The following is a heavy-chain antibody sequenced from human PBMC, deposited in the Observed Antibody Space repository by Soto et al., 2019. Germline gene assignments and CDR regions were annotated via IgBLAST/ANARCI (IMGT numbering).Heavy chain of an antibody. Sequence: PSETLSLTCTVSGDSISSGAYYWSWIRQRPGKGLEWIGYIYYSGDTSYNPSLKSRVTISMHRSENQFSLKLTSVTAADTAVYYWGRANTGGYGDYVSFVFDFGGQGTMVTV. CDR2: IYYSGDT. CDR1: GDSISSGAYY. CDR3: GRANTGGYGDYVSFVFDF. J-gene: IGHJ3*01. V-gene: IGHV4-31*03. D-gene: IGHD4-17*01.